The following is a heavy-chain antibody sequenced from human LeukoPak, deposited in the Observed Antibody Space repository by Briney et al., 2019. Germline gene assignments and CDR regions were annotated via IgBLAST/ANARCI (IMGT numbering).Heavy chain of an antibody. CDR2: IYYSGST. V-gene: IGHV4-59*01. D-gene: IGHD6-13*01. J-gene: IGHJ6*02. CDR3: ARGASSWYYYYYGMDV. Sequence: SETLSLTCTVSGGSISSYYWSWIRQPPGKGLGWIGYIYYSGSTNYNPSLKSRVTISVDTSKTQFSLKLSSVTAADTAVYYCARGASSWYYYYYGMDVWGQGTTVTVSS. CDR1: GGSISSYY.